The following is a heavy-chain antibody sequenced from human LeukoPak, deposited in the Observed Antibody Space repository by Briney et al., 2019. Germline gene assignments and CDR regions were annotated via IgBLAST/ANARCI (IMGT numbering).Heavy chain of an antibody. V-gene: IGHV3-23*01. J-gene: IGHJ4*02. CDR3: AKDQVNYDILTGYDY. CDR1: GFTFSSYA. CDR2: ISGSGGST. Sequence: GGSLRLSCAASGFTFSSYAMSWVRQAPGKGLEWVSTISGSGGSTYYADSVKGRFTISRDNSKNTLYLQMNSLRAEDTAVYYCAKDQVNYDILTGYDYWGQGTLVTVSS. D-gene: IGHD3-9*01.